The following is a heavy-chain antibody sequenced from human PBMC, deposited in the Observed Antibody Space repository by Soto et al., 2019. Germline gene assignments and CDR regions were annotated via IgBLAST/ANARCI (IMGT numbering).Heavy chain of an antibody. J-gene: IGHJ5*02. CDR1: GFSLSNAGLG. Sequence: QVTVKASGPVLVKPTETLTLTCTVSGFSLSNAGLGVRWIRQPPGKALEWLAHIFSNDEKSYSTSLKIRLTYSKHTTQSPVILTMTNIYRVDTATYYCASTYSARGYWFDLWGKGTMVTVSS. CDR2: IFSNDEK. CDR3: ASTYSARGYWFDL. D-gene: IGHD6-13*01. V-gene: IGHV2-26*04.